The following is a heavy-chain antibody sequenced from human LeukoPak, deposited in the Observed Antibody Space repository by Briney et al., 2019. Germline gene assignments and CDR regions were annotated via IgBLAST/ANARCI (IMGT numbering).Heavy chain of an antibody. CDR2: ISAYNGNT. CDR3: ARWLERYYDYVWGSYRPPAGFDY. V-gene: IGHV1-18*01. Sequence: ASVKVSCKASGYTFTSYGICWVRQAPGQGLEWMGWISAYNGNTNYAQKLQGRVTMTTGTSTSTAYMELRSLRSDDTAVYYCARWLERYYDYVWGSYRPPAGFDYWGQGTLVTVSS. D-gene: IGHD3-16*02. CDR1: GYTFTSYG. J-gene: IGHJ4*02.